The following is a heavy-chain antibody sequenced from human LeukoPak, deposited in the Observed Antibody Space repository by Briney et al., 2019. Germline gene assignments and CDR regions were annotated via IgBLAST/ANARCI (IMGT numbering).Heavy chain of an antibody. CDR1: GYTFTSYG. D-gene: IGHD6-13*01. J-gene: IGHJ5*02. CDR2: ISAYNGNT. V-gene: IGHV1-18*01. Sequence: ASVKVSCKASGYTFTSYGISWVRQAPGQGLEWMGWISAYNGNTNYAQKLQGRVTMTTDTSTSTAYMELRSLGTDDAAGLYCGXALXXKPGIAAAGVWFDPWGQGTLVTVSS. CDR3: GXALXXKPGIAAAGVWFDP.